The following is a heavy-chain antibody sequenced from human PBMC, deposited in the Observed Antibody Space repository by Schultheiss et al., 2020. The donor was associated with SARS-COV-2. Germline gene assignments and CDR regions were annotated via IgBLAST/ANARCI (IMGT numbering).Heavy chain of an antibody. J-gene: IGHJ4*02. D-gene: IGHD3-22*01. CDR1: GGSISSGSYY. CDR2: IYYSGST. CDR3: ARDSRRFFDY. Sequence: SETLSLTCTVSGGSISSGSYYWSWIRQLAGKGLEWIGYIYYSGSTNYNPSLKSRVTISVDTSKNQFSLKLSSVTAADTAVYYCARDSRRFFDYWGQGTLVTVSS. V-gene: IGHV4-61*10.